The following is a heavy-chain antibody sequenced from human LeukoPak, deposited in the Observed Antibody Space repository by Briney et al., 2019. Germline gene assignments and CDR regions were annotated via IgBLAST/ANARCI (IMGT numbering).Heavy chain of an antibody. V-gene: IGHV1-18*01. Sequence: GASVKVSCKASGYTFTSYGISWVRQAPGQGLEWMGWISAYNGNTNYAQKLQGRVTMTTDTSTSTAYMELRSLRSDDTAVYYCAGDSKGYYDSSPFDYWGQGTLVTVSS. CDR3: AGDSKGYYDSSPFDY. D-gene: IGHD3-22*01. CDR2: ISAYNGNT. CDR1: GYTFTSYG. J-gene: IGHJ4*02.